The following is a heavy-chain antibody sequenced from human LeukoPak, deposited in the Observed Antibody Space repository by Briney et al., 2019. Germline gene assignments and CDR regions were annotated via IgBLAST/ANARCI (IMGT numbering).Heavy chain of an antibody. Sequence: GGSLRLSCSASGFTFSSYPMSWVRQTPGKGLEWVSAISSSGADTYYVDSVKGRFTVSRDNSKNTLHLQMNSLRAEDTAVYYCAKGSHSSGWYTLDYWGQGTLVTVSS. V-gene: IGHV3-23*01. CDR2: ISSSGADT. CDR3: AKGSHSSGWYTLDY. CDR1: GFTFSSYP. J-gene: IGHJ4*02. D-gene: IGHD6-19*01.